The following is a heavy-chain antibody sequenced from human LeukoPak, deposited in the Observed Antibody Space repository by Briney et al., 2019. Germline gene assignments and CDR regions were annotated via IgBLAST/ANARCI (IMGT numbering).Heavy chain of an antibody. Sequence: PSETLSLTCTVSGGSIRSSSYYWGWILQPPGKSLEWIGRIYYCGSTYYNPSLKSRVTISVDTSKNQFSLKLSSVTAADTAVYYCARLIAVVPAAMRPRRYYYMDVWGKGTTVTISS. CDR2: IYYCGST. CDR3: ARLIAVVPAAMRPRRYYYMDV. J-gene: IGHJ6*03. CDR1: GGSIRSSSYY. D-gene: IGHD2-2*01. V-gene: IGHV4-39*07.